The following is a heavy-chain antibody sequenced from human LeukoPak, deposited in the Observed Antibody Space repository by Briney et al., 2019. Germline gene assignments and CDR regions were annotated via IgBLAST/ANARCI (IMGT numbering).Heavy chain of an antibody. D-gene: IGHD3-10*01. V-gene: IGHV1-18*01. J-gene: IGHJ4*02. CDR1: GYTFTSYG. CDR3: ASWAYYGSGSMGGFDY. Sequence: ASVKVSCKASGYTFTSYGISWVRQAPGQGLEWMGWISAYNGNTNYAQKLQGRVTITTDTSTSTAYMELRSLRSDDTAVYYCASWAYYGSGSMGGFDYWGQGTLVTVSS. CDR2: ISAYNGNT.